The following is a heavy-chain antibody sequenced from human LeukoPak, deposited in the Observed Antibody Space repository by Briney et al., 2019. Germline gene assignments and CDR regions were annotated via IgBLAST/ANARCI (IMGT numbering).Heavy chain of an antibody. J-gene: IGHJ4*02. CDR2: MNPNSGKT. CDR1: GYTFTSYD. Sequence: GASVKVSCKASGYTFTSYDINWVRQTTGQGLEWMGWMNPNSGKTEYAQKFQGRVTMTWDTSISTVYMDLSSLRSEDTAVYYCGRALPSSGWVVYWGQGSLVTVSS. CDR3: GRALPSSGWVVY. V-gene: IGHV1-8*01. D-gene: IGHD6-19*01.